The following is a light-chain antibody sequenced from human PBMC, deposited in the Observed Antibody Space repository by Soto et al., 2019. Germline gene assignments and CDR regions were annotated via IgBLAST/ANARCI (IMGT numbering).Light chain of an antibody. Sequence: QSVLTQPTSVSGSPGQSITISCTGTSSDVGTYNLVSWYQQHPGKAPKLMLYEGSKRPSGVSNRFSGSNSGNTASLTISGLQAEDEADYYCCSYAAGSAPYVSGTGTKVTVL. J-gene: IGLJ1*01. CDR3: CSYAAGSAPYV. CDR2: EGS. V-gene: IGLV2-23*01. CDR1: SSDVGTYNL.